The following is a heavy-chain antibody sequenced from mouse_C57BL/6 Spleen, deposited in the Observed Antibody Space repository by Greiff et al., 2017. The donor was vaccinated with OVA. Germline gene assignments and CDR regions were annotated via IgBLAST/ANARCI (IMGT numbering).Heavy chain of an antibody. D-gene: IGHD3-2*02. CDR1: GFSLTSYG. CDR2: IWSGGST. V-gene: IGHV2-2*01. Sequence: QVQLQQSGPGLVQPSQSLSITCTVSGFSLTSYGVHWVRQSPGKGLEWLGVIWSGGSTDYNAAFISRLSISKDNSKSQVFFKMNSLQADDTAIYYCARKGGSGYSGNYFDYWGKGTTLTVSS. J-gene: IGHJ2*01. CDR3: ARKGGSGYSGNYFDY.